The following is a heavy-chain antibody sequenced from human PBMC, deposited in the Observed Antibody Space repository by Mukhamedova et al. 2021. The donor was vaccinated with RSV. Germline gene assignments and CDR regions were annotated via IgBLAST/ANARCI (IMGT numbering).Heavy chain of an antibody. J-gene: IGHJ4*02. CDR3: AKDQGGSSSSFY. Sequence: AISGSGGSTYYADSVKGRFTISRDNSKNTLCLQMNSLRAEDTAVYYCAKDQGGSSSSFYWGQGTLVTVSS. V-gene: IGHV3-23*01. D-gene: IGHD6-6*01. CDR2: ISGSGGST.